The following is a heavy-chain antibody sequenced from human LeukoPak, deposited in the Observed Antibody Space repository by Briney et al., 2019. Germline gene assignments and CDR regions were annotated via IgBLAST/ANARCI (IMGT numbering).Heavy chain of an antibody. V-gene: IGHV4-34*01. CDR1: GGSFSGYY. CDR3: ARGSAHNWNDAEEDLFDP. D-gene: IGHD1-1*01. J-gene: IGHJ5*02. Sequence: SETLSLTCAVYGGSFSGYYWSWIRQPPGKGLEWIGEINHSGSTNYNPSLKSRVTISVDTSKNRFSLKLSSVTAADTAVYYCARGSAHNWNDAEEDLFDPWGQGTLVTVSS. CDR2: INHSGST.